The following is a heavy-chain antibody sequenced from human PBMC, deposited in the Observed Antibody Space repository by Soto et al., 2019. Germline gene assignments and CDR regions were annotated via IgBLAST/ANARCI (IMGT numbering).Heavy chain of an antibody. D-gene: IGHD2-8*02. Sequence: PWGPLSLTCTVSGASISGFYWRWIRKSAGKGREWIGGIYATGTTDYNPSLTRRVMMSVDTSKKQFSLKLRSVTAADTAVYDVGREGKKTLRYWFSAWGQGISVTVS. V-gene: IGHV4-4*07. CDR1: GASISGFY. J-gene: IGHJ5*02. CDR3: GREGKKTLRYWFSA. CDR2: IYATGTT.